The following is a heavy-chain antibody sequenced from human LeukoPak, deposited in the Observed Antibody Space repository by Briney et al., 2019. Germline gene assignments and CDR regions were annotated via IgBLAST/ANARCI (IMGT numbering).Heavy chain of an antibody. CDR3: ARHSSSWYAGYYMDV. D-gene: IGHD6-13*01. V-gene: IGHV1-18*01. CDR1: GYTFTSYG. CDR2: ISAYNGNT. J-gene: IGHJ6*03. Sequence: ASVKVSCKASGYTFTSYGISWVRQAPGQGLEWMGWISAYNGNTNYAQKLQGRVTMTTDTSTSTAYMELRSLRSEDTAVYYCARHSSSWYAGYYMDVWGKGTTVTVSS.